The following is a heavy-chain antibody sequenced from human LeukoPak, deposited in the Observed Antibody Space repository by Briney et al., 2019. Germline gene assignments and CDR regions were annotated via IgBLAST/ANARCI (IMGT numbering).Heavy chain of an antibody. D-gene: IGHD6-19*01. J-gene: IGHJ6*02. CDR3: ASTVAGRDYYYYYGMDV. V-gene: IGHV4-4*07. CDR2: IYTSGST. Sequence: PSETLSLTCTVSGGSISSYHWSWIRQPAGKGLEWIGRIYTSGSTNYNPSLKSRVTMSVDTSKNQFSLKLSSVTAADTAVYYCASTVAGRDYYYYYGMDVWGQGTTVTVSS. CDR1: GGSISSYH.